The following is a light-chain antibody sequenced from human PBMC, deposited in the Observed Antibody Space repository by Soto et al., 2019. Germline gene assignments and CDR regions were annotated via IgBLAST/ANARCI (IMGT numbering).Light chain of an antibody. CDR3: QQYNNWPT. CDR1: QGVSSN. V-gene: IGKV3D-15*01. Sequence: IVMTHSPATLSVSPVERATLSCRASQGVSSNLAWYQQTPGQAPRLLIYGASTRATGIPARFSGSGSGTEFTLTISSLQSEDFAVYYCQQYNNWPTCGQGTKVDI. J-gene: IGKJ1*01. CDR2: GAS.